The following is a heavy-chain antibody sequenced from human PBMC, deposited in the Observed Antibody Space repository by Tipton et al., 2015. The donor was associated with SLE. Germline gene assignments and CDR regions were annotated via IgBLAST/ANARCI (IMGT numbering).Heavy chain of an antibody. CDR1: GYTFTGYY. Sequence: SCAASGYTFTGYYMHWVRQAPGQGLEWMGRISPNSGGTNYAQKFQGRVTMTRDTSISTAYMELSRLRSDDTAVYYCARSHPGMAVADYWGQGTLVTVSS. J-gene: IGHJ4*02. V-gene: IGHV1-2*06. D-gene: IGHD6-19*01. CDR2: ISPNSGGT. CDR3: ARSHPGMAVADY.